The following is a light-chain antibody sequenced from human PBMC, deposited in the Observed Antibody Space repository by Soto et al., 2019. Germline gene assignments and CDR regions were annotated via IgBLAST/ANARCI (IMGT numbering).Light chain of an antibody. J-gene: IGKJ2*01. Sequence: IPMIQSPSSLSSSVGDRLTLTCRTSLAINNYVNWYQHHPGRVPILVVSCASILQAEVPSRFSAAASGTHFALTIHNLQPEDVATDYCEQSYSTPPDFGQGTK. V-gene: IGKV1-39*01. CDR2: CAS. CDR3: EQSYSTPPD. CDR1: LAINNY.